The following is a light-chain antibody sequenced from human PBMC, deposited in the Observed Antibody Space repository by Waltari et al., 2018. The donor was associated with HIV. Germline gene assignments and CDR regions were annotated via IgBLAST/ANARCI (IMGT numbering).Light chain of an antibody. Sequence: QPVPISPPSVSEAISQRGTISCSGSSSNRGHNDVDWYQQLPGKAPKYLNYYDEQLPSGVSVLFSGSYCLTSASLSIIGVHSDDEAYYFCAAWVDSLNDLVFCGETKLTV. CDR2: YDE. V-gene: IGLV1-36*01. CDR1: SSNRGHND. CDR3: AAWVDSLNDLV. J-gene: IGLJ2*01.